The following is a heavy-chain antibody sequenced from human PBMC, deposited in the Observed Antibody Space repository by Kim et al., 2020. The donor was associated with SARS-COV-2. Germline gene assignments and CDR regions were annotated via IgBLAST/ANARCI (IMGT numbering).Heavy chain of an antibody. D-gene: IGHD3-10*01. J-gene: IGHJ6*02. V-gene: IGHV3-30*04. CDR3: ARGRPQLLWFGDRKYGMDV. CDR1: GFTFSSYA. Sequence: GGSLRLSCAASGFTFSSYAMHWVRQAPGKGLEWVTVISYDGSNKYYADSVKGRFTISRDNSKNTLYLQMNSLRAEDTAVYYCARGRPQLLWFGDRKYGMDVWGQGTTVTVSS. CDR2: ISYDGSNK.